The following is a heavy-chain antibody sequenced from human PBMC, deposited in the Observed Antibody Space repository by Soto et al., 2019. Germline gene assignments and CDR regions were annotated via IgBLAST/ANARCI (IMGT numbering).Heavy chain of an antibody. V-gene: IGHV3-66*01. CDR1: GFTVRTNY. Sequence: EEQLVESGGDLVQPGGPLRLSFEASGFTVRTNYMSWVRQAPGKGLEWVSLIYSGGSTYYADSVKGRFTISRDSSKNTLYLQMNSLRAEDTAMYYCAAYSHKGYWGQGTLVTVSS. CDR3: AAYSHKGY. J-gene: IGHJ4*02. CDR2: IYSGGST. D-gene: IGHD3-16*01.